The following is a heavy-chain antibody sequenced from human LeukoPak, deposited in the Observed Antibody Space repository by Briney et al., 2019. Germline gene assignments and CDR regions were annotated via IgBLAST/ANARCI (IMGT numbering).Heavy chain of an antibody. J-gene: IGHJ5*02. CDR3: ARDPSAVRANTYA. CDR2: IYSDGST. CDR1: GFTVSNNW. D-gene: IGHD2-2*01. V-gene: IGHV3-66*01. Sequence: QTGGSLRPSCPASGFTVSNNWMSWVRQAPGKGLEWVSLIYSDGSTYYADSVKGRFTISRDHSKNTLYLQMNSLRAEDTAVYYCARDPSAVRANTYAWGQGTLVTVSS.